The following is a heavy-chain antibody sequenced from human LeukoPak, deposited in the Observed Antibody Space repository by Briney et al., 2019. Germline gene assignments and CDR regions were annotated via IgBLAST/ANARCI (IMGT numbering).Heavy chain of an antibody. CDR1: GGSISSSSSIC. D-gene: IGHD4-23*01. V-gene: IGHV4-4*02. Sequence: PSETLSLTCAVSGGSISSSSSICWTWVRPPPGKGLEWIGEIYDSGATNYNPSLKSRVTMLLDKSKNQLSLKLNSVTAADTAVYYCARNGGNSDYDYWGQGTLVTVSA. CDR3: ARNGGNSDYDY. CDR2: IYDSGAT. J-gene: IGHJ4*02.